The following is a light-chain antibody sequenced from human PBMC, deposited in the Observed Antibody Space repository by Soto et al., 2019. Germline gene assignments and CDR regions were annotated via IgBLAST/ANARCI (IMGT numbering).Light chain of an antibody. J-gene: IGKJ1*01. V-gene: IGKV3-20*01. CDR3: QQYGSSGK. CDR1: QSVSNNY. CDR2: GAS. Sequence: EIVLTQSPGTLSLSPGERATLSCRASQSVSNNYLAWYQQKPGQAPRLLIYGASNRATGIPDRFSGSGSGTDFSLNISRLETEDFAVYYCQQYGSSGKFGQGTKVEIK.